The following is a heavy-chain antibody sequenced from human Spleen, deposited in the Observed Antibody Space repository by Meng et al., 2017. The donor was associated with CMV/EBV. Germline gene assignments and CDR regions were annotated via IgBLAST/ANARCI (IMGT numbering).Heavy chain of an antibody. D-gene: IGHD3-3*01. Sequence: FSFSGYWMSWVRQAPGQGLEWISSISSSSSHIHYADSVKGRFTISRDYATNSVFLQMNTLRVDDTALYYCARDQGLVFGEVIPYFDYWGQGTPVTVSS. V-gene: IGHV3-21*01. CDR2: ISSSSSHI. CDR3: ARDQGLVFGEVIPYFDY. CDR1: FSFSGYW. J-gene: IGHJ4*02.